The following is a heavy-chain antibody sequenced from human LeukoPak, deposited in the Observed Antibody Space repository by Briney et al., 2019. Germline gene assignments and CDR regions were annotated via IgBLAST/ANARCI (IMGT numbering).Heavy chain of an antibody. V-gene: IGHV1-18*01. J-gene: IGHJ6*03. D-gene: IGHD3-3*01. CDR1: GHTFTSYG. Sequence: ASVKVSCKASGHTFTSYGISWVRQAPGQGLEWMGWISAYNGNTNYAQKLQGRVTMTTDTSTSTAYMELRSLRSDDTAVYYCARLEGASGYDFWSGSNYYYYYMDVWGKGTTVTVSS. CDR3: ARLEGASGYDFWSGSNYYYYYMDV. CDR2: ISAYNGNT.